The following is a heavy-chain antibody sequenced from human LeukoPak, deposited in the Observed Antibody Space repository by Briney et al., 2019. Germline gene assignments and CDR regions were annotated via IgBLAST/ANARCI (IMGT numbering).Heavy chain of an antibody. CDR3: ARQRIPNYYSSGSQIDY. D-gene: IGHD3-10*01. CDR1: GGSISSSSYY. Sequence: SETLSLTCTVSGGSISSSSYYWGWIRQPPGKGLEWIGEINHRGSTNYNPSLKSRVTISVDTSKNQFSLKLSSVTAADTAVYYCARQRIPNYYSSGSQIDYWGQGTLVTVSS. J-gene: IGHJ4*02. CDR2: INHRGST. V-gene: IGHV4-39*01.